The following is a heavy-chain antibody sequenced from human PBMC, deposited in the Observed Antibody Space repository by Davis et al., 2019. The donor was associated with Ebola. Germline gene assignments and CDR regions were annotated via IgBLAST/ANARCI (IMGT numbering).Heavy chain of an antibody. Sequence: GESLKISCVASGFTFSHYAMGWVRQIPGRGLECVSVISTLAMKTFYSDSVQGRFIISRDNSKSIVSHQMNNLRVDDTAIYYCADPLSSVWGQGTKVNVSS. J-gene: IGHJ6*02. V-gene: IGHV3-23*01. CDR1: GFTFSHYA. D-gene: IGHD2/OR15-2a*01. CDR3: ADPLSSV. CDR2: ISTLAMKT.